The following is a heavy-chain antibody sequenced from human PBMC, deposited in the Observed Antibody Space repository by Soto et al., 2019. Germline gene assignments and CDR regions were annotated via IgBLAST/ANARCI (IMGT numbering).Heavy chain of an antibody. J-gene: IGHJ4*02. CDR1: GGSVSSASYY. Sequence: SETLSLTCTVSGGSVSSASYYWSWIRQPPGKGLDWIAYMYNTWSTNYNPSLKSRVTISADTSKNQFSLKLSSVTAADTAVYYCASGGSSGYSPTYGGQGTLVTVSS. CDR3: ASGGSSGYSPTY. V-gene: IGHV4-61*01. CDR2: MYNTWST. D-gene: IGHD3-22*01.